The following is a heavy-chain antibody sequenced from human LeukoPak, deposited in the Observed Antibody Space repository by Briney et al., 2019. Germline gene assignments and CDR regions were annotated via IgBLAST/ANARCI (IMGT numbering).Heavy chain of an antibody. CDR2: MNPNSGNT. D-gene: IGHD6-6*01. J-gene: IGHJ6*03. CDR3: ARGRRGSSSRGGYYYYMDV. V-gene: IGHV1-8*01. Sequence: ASVKVSCKASGYTFTSYDINWVRQATGQGLEWMGWMNPNSGNTGYAQKFQGRVTITRNTSLSTAYMELSSLRSEDTAVYYCARGRRGSSSRGGYYYYMDVWGKGTTVTVSS. CDR1: GYTFTSYD.